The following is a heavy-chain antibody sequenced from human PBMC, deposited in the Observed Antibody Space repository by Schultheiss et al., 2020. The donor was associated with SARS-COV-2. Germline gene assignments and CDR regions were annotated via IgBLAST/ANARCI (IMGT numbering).Heavy chain of an antibody. D-gene: IGHD2-15*01. Sequence: SETLSLTCTVSGGSISSSSYYWGWIRQPPGKGLEWIGYIYYSGSTNYNPSLKSRVTISVDTSKNQFSLKLSSVTAADTAVYYCARVQGYCSGGSCPYNWFDPWGQGTLVTVSS. J-gene: IGHJ5*02. CDR2: IYYSGST. CDR1: GGSISSSSYY. V-gene: IGHV4-61*05. CDR3: ARVQGYCSGGSCPYNWFDP.